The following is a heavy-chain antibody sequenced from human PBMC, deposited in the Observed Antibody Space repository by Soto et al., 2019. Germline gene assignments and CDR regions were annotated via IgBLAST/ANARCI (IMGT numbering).Heavy chain of an antibody. J-gene: IGHJ4*02. Sequence: ELQLVESGGGLVQPGGSLRLTCAASGLSFSDYHMDWVRQAPGKGLEWIGRARNDPSRRTTEHAASVRGRFTTSRDDSKKSLYLQMNSLKTEDTAMYYWASSRPGGIFHSWGQGTLVTVSS. V-gene: IGHV3-72*01. CDR3: ASSRPGGIFHS. D-gene: IGHD3-16*01. CDR1: GLSFSDYH. CDR2: ARNDPSRRTT.